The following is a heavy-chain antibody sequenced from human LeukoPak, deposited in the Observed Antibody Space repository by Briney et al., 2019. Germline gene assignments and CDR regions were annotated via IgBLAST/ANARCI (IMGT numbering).Heavy chain of an antibody. V-gene: IGHV3-11*04. Sequence: GGSLRLSCAASGFTFSDYYMSWIRQAPGKGLEWVSYISSSGSTIYYADSVKGRFTISRDNAKNSLYLQMNSLRAEDTAVYYCAREGSGVAATLDASDIWGQGTMVTVSS. CDR1: GFTFSDYY. CDR2: ISSSGSTI. D-gene: IGHD2-15*01. CDR3: AREGSGVAATLDASDI. J-gene: IGHJ3*02.